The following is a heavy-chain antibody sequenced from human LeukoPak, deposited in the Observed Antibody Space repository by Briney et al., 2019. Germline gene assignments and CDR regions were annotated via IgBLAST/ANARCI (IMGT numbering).Heavy chain of an antibody. CDR3: AKEVAIPVAVDAFER. V-gene: IGHV3-23*01. CDR1: GFALKSYS. D-gene: IGHD6-19*01. CDR2: ISGSGGST. J-gene: IGHJ3*02. Sequence: GGSLRLSCAGSGFALKSYSLSWVRQAPGRGLEWVSSISGSGGSTYYADSVKGRFTISRDNSKNTLYLQMNSLGAEDTAVYYCAKEVAIPVAVDAFERWGQGTLVTVSS.